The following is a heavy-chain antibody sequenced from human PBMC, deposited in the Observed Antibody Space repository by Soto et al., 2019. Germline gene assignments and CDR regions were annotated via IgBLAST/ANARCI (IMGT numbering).Heavy chain of an antibody. D-gene: IGHD3-3*01. J-gene: IGHJ4*02. CDR1: GYSISSSNW. Sequence: SETLSLTCAVSGYSISSSNWWGWIRQPPGKGLEWIGYIYYSGTTYYNPSLKSRVTMSVDTSKNKFSLKLTSVTAVDTAVYYRAARGVYYPALDHWREGTLGTV. CDR3: AARGVYYPALDH. V-gene: IGHV4-28*01. CDR2: IYYSGTT.